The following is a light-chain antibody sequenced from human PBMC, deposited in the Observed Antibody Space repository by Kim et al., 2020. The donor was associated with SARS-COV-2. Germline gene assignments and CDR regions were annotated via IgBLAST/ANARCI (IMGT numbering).Light chain of an antibody. CDR3: SSWDDTLSGPV. CDR2: WNN. CDR1: SSNIGNNY. Sequence: ELTQPPSASGTPGQRVIISCSGTSSNIGNNYVYWYQHFPGTAPKFLMYWNNKRPSGVPARFSGSKSGTSASLAISGLRPEDEADYYCSSWDDTLSGPVFGGGTQLTVL. V-gene: IGLV1-47*01. J-gene: IGLJ3*02.